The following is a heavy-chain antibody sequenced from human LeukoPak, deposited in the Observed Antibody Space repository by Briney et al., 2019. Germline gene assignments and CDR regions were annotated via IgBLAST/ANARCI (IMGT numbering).Heavy chain of an antibody. D-gene: IGHD6-19*01. CDR2: INHSGST. Sequence: SETLSLTCAVYGGSFSGYYWSWIRQPPGKGLEWIGEINHSGSTNYNPSLKSRVTISVDTSKNQFSLKLSSVTAADTAVYYCAAKGIAVTGIDYWGQGTLVTVSS. CDR3: AAKGIAVTGIDY. J-gene: IGHJ4*02. V-gene: IGHV4-34*01. CDR1: GGSFSGYY.